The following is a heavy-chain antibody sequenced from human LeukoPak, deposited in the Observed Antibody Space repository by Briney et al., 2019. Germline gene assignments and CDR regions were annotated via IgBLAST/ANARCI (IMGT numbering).Heavy chain of an antibody. CDR1: GFTSSSYW. V-gene: IGHV3-7*01. D-gene: IGHD3-16*01. CDR3: ARANMITFPGTFGY. J-gene: IGHJ4*02. CDR2: IKQDGSEK. Sequence: SGGSLRLSCAASGFTSSSYWMSWVRQAPGKGLEWVANIKQDGSEKYYVDSVKGRFTISRDNAKNSLYLQMNSLRAEDTAVYYCARANMITFPGTFGYWGQGTLVTVSS.